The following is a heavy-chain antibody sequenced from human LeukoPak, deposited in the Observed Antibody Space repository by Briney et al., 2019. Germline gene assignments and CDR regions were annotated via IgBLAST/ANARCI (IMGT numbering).Heavy chain of an antibody. CDR3: TKDYSSGYFNWFDP. CDR1: GFRFGDYA. Sequence: GRSLRLSCAGSGFRFGDYAMHWVRQAPGKGLEWVSGITWNSDDIAYADSVKGRFTISRDNAKNSLFLQMNSLRIEDTALYYFTKDYSSGYFNWFDPWGQGTLVTVSS. J-gene: IGHJ5*02. D-gene: IGHD3-22*01. V-gene: IGHV3-9*01. CDR2: ITWNSDDI.